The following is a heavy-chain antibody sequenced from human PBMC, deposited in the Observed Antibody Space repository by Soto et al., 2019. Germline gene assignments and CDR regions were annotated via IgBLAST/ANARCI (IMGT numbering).Heavy chain of an antibody. CDR2: IYYSGST. V-gene: IGHV4-30-4*01. Sequence: SETLSLTCTVSGGSISSGDYYWSWIRQPPGKGLEWIGYIYYSGSTYYNPSLKSRVTISVDTSKNQFSLKLSSVTAADTAVYYCARGAGTYYYGSGSQPTYFDYWGQGTLVTVSS. D-gene: IGHD3-10*01. CDR1: GGSISSGDYY. J-gene: IGHJ4*02. CDR3: ARGAGTYYYGSGSQPTYFDY.